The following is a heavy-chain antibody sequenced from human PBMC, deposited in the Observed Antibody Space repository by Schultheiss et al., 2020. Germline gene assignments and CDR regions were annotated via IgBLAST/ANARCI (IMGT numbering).Heavy chain of an antibody. Sequence: GGSLRLSCAASGFTFSSYGMHWVRQAPGKGLEWVAVISYDGSNKYYADSVKGRFTISRDNSKNTLYLQMNSLRAEDTAVYYCARDKLQSEVKPNRGVILNWFDPWGQGTLVTVSS. CDR2: ISYDGSNK. CDR3: ARDKLQSEVKPNRGVILNWFDP. CDR1: GFTFSSYG. V-gene: IGHV3-30*03. J-gene: IGHJ5*02. D-gene: IGHD3-10*01.